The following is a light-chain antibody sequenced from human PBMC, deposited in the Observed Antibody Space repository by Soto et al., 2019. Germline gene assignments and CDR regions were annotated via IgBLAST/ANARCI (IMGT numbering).Light chain of an antibody. V-gene: IGLV2-14*01. Sequence: QSVLTQPASVSGSPGQSITISCTGTSSDVGGYNYVSWYQQHPGKAPKLMIYDVSNRPSGVSNRFSGSKSGNTASLTISGLQAEDEADYYCSSYTSSSPLVFGGGPKLTVL. CDR2: DVS. J-gene: IGLJ3*02. CDR3: SSYTSSSPLV. CDR1: SSDVGGYNY.